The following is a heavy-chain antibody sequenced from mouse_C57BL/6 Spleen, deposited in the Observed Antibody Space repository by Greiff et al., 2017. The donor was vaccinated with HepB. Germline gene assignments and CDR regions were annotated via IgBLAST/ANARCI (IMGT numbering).Heavy chain of an antibody. J-gene: IGHJ4*01. D-gene: IGHD3-2*02. CDR2: IRNKANGYTT. V-gene: IGHV7-3*01. CDR1: GFTFTDYY. CDR3: ARSLDSSGYEDYYAMDY. Sequence: EVQVVESGGGLVQPGGSLSLSCAASGFTFTDYYMSWVRQPPGKALEWLGFIRNKANGYTTEYSASVKGRFTISRDNSQSILYLQMNALRAEDSATYYCARSLDSSGYEDYYAMDYWGQGTSVTVSS.